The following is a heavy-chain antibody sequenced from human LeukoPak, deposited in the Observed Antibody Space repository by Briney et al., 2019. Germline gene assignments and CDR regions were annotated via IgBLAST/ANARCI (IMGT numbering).Heavy chain of an antibody. J-gene: IGHJ4*02. D-gene: IGHD3/OR15-3a*01. CDR3: ARDRNFWPGSSGFDY. Sequence: GGSLRLSCAASGFTFSSYAMNWVRQAPGRGLEWVSAISGSGATTYYAGSVKGRFTISRDNSKNTLYLQMNSLRAEDTALYYCARDRNFWPGSSGFDYWGQGTLVTVSS. CDR1: GFTFSSYA. V-gene: IGHV3-23*01. CDR2: ISGSGATT.